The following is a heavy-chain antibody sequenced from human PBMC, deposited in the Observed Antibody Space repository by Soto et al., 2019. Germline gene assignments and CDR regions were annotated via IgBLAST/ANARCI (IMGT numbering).Heavy chain of an antibody. CDR3: ARLYCSGGSCSSRDAFDI. Sequence: SETLSLTCTVSGGSISSYYWSCIRQPPGKGLEWIGYIYYSGSTNYNPSLKSRVTISVDTSKNQFSLKLSSVTAADTAVYYCARLYCSGGSCSSRDAFDIWGQGTMVTVSS. V-gene: IGHV4-59*01. CDR1: GGSISSYY. D-gene: IGHD2-15*01. CDR2: IYYSGST. J-gene: IGHJ3*02.